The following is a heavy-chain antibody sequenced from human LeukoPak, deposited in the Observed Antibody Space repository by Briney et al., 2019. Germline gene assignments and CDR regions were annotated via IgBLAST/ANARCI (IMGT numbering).Heavy chain of an antibody. J-gene: IGHJ4*02. CDR3: ARGWKLSID. V-gene: IGHV3-30*03. CDR1: GFTFSDYG. CDR2: ISYDGSSK. Sequence: PGRSLRLSCAASGFTFSDYGMHWARQAPGKGLEWVTIISYDGSSKYYADSVKGRFTISRDNSKNTLYLQMNSLRAEDTAVYYCARGWKLSIDWGQGTLVTVSS. D-gene: IGHD4-23*01.